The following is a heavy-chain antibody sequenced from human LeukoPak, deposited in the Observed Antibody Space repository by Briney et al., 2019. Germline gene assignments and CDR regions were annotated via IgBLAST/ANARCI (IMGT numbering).Heavy chain of an antibody. CDR2: INHSGST. CDR1: GGSFSGYY. D-gene: IGHD6-13*01. CDR3: ARVSGCIAAAARTFDY. V-gene: IGHV4-34*01. J-gene: IGHJ4*02. Sequence: SETLSLTCAVYGGSFSGYYWSWIRQPPGKGLEWIGEINHSGSTNYNPSLKSRVTISVDTSKNQFSLKLSSVTAADTAVYYCARVSGCIAAAARTFDYWGQGTLVTVSS.